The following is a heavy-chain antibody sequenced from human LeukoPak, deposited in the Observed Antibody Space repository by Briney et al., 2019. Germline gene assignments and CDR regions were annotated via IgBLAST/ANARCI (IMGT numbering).Heavy chain of an antibody. V-gene: IGHV4-59*08. J-gene: IGHJ5*02. CDR2: IYYSGST. CDR1: GGSISNYY. Sequence: SETLSLTCTVSGGSISNYYWSWIRPPPGKGLEWIAYIYYSGSTNYNPSLKSRVTMSVDTSKNQFSLRLSSVTAADTAVYYCARHFWRGYTNWFDPWGQGTLVTVSS. CDR3: ARHFWRGYTNWFDP. D-gene: IGHD3-3*01.